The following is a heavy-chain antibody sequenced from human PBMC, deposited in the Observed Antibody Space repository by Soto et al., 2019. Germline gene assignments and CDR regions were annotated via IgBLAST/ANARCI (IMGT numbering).Heavy chain of an antibody. V-gene: IGHV1-69*13. J-gene: IGHJ6*02. CDR1: GGIFSSYA. CDR2: IIPISGTA. Sequence: SVKVSCKASGGIFSSYAISWVRQAPGQGLEWMGGIIPISGTANYAQKFQGRVTITADESTSTAYMELSSLRSEDTAVYYCARSQGSSTSLEIYYYYYYGMDVWGQGTMVTVSS. CDR3: ARSQGSSTSLEIYYYYYYGMDV. D-gene: IGHD2-2*01.